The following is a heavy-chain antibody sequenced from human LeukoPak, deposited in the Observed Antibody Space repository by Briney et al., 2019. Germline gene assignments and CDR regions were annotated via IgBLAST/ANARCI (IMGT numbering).Heavy chain of an antibody. CDR2: ISSSGSTI. CDR3: AKGRGWEASYYYYYMDV. CDR1: GFTFSSYE. V-gene: IGHV3-48*03. Sequence: GGSLRLSCAASGFTFSSYEMNWVRQAPGKGLEWVSYISSSGSTIYYTDSVKGRFTISRDNSKNTLYLRMNSLRAEDTAVYCCAKGRGWEASYYYYYMDVWGKGTTVTISS. J-gene: IGHJ6*03. D-gene: IGHD1-26*01.